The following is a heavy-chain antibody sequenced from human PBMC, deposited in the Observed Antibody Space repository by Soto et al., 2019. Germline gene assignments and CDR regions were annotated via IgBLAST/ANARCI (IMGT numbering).Heavy chain of an antibody. Sequence: ASVKVSCKASGGTFSSYAISWVRQAPGQGLEWMGGIIPIFGTANYAQKFQGRVTITADKSTSTAYMELSSLRSEDTAVYYCARGVRGIIGGVIARPLDYWGQGTLVTSPQ. V-gene: IGHV1-69*06. J-gene: IGHJ4*02. CDR3: ARGVRGIIGGVIARPLDY. CDR1: GGTFSSYA. CDR2: IIPIFGTA. D-gene: IGHD3-16*02.